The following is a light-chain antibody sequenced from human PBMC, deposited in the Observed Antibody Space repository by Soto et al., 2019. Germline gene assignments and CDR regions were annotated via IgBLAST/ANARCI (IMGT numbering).Light chain of an antibody. V-gene: IGKV3-15*01. J-gene: IGKJ2*01. CDR2: GVS. CDR3: QSYNDWPFA. CDR1: ESLFGF. Sequence: DIVLTQSPATLSVSPGDRVTLSCRASESLFGFLAWYQQKPGQAPRLLMYGVSTRATGIPARFSGGGSATDLYLTISRLQSEDSAFYFCQSYNDWPFASGLGTRLEI.